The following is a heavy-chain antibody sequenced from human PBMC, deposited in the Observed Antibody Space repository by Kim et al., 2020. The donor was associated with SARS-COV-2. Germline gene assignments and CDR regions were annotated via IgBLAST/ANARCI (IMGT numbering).Heavy chain of an antibody. J-gene: IGHJ3*02. V-gene: IGHV3-53*01. CDR3: ARAPSEWEQTNSGAFDI. Sequence: VKGQFTISQDNSQNTLYLQRNSLGAEDTAVYYCARAPSEWEQTNSGAFDIWGQGTMVTVSS. D-gene: IGHD1-26*01.